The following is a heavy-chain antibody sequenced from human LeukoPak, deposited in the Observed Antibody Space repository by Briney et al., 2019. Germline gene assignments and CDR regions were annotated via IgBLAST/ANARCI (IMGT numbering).Heavy chain of an antibody. V-gene: IGHV4-34*01. CDR2: INHSGST. Sequence: SETLSLTCAVSGESFSGYYWSWSWIRQPPGKGLEWIGEINHSGSTNYNPSLKSRVTISVDTSKNQFSLKLNSVTAADTAVYYCARNSSGYLDSWGQGTLVTVSS. J-gene: IGHJ4*02. CDR1: GESFSGYY. CDR3: ARNSSGYLDS. D-gene: IGHD3-22*01.